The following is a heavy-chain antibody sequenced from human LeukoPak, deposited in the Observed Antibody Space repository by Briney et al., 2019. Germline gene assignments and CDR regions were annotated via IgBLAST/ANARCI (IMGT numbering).Heavy chain of an antibody. J-gene: IGHJ3*02. CDR1: GFTFSSYS. CDR3: ARGWNDAFDI. CDR2: ISSSSSYI. Sequence: GGSLRLSCAASGFTFSSYSMNWVRQAPGKGLEWVSSISSSSSYIYYADSVKGRFTISRDNAKNSLYLQMNSLRAEDTALYYCARGWNDAFDIWGQGTMVTVSS. D-gene: IGHD1-1*01. V-gene: IGHV3-21*01.